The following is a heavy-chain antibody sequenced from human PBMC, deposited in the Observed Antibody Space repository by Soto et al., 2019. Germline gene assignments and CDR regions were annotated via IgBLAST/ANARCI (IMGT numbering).Heavy chain of an antibody. Sequence: SGGSLRLSCAASGFTFSSNWMRWVRRVPGRGLVWVSRINADGSETNYEDSVEGRFTISRDNPKNTLYLQMNSLRAEDTAVYYCARDGEGFWGQGTLVTVSS. CDR3: ARDGEGF. CDR1: GFTFSSNW. CDR2: INADGSET. J-gene: IGHJ4*02. D-gene: IGHD2-21*01. V-gene: IGHV3-74*01.